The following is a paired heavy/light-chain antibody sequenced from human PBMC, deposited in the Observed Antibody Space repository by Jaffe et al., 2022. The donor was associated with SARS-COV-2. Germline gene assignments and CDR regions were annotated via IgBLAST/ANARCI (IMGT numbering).Light chain of an antibody. CDR1: QSVRNNY. V-gene: IGKV3-20*01. Sequence: EIVLTQSPGTLSLSPGERATLSCRASQSVRNNYLAWYQQKPGQAPRLIIFGASTRATGIPDRFSGSGSGTDFTLTLNRLEPEDFAVYFCQQYVGSPLTFGGGTKVEI. CDR3: QQYVGSPLT. J-gene: IGKJ4*01. CDR2: GAS.
Heavy chain of an antibody. CDR2: IGTTDDT. V-gene: IGHV3-13*01. D-gene: IGHD3-3*01. CDR1: GFTFRTYD. Sequence: EVQLVESGGGFVQPGGSLRLSCVASGFTFRTYDMNWVRQVPGRGLEWVSAIGTTDDTFYADSVKGRFTISREDAKNSLYLQMNSLRAGDTAIYYCARGGFSSVGGDVNWFDPWGQGTLVTVSP. CDR3: ARGGFSSVGGDVNWFDP. J-gene: IGHJ5*02.